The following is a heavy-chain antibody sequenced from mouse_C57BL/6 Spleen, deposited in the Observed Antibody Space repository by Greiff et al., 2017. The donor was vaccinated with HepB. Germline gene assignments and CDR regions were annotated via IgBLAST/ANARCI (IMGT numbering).Heavy chain of an antibody. Sequence: EVKVEESGGGLVKPGGSLKLSCAASGFTFSSYAMSWVRQTPEKRLEWVATISDGGSYTYYPDNVKGRFTISRDNAKNNLYLQMSHLKSEDTAMYYCASYGSSYGYWYFDVWGTGTTVTVSS. V-gene: IGHV5-4*03. J-gene: IGHJ1*03. CDR2: ISDGGSYT. D-gene: IGHD1-1*01. CDR3: ASYGSSYGYWYFDV. CDR1: GFTFSSYA.